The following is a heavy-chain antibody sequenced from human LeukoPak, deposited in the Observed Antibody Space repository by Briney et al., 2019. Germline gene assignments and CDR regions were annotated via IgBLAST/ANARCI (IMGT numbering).Heavy chain of an antibody. D-gene: IGHD2-15*01. V-gene: IGHV3-21*01. Sequence: PGGSLRLSCAASGFTFSSYRMNWVRQAPGKGLEWVSSISSRSSYIYYADSVKGRFTISRDNAQNSLYLQMNSLRAEDTAVYYCARDGGLGYCSGGSCYPAYWGQGTLVTVSS. CDR3: ARDGGLGYCSGGSCYPAY. CDR2: ISSRSSYI. J-gene: IGHJ4*02. CDR1: GFTFSSYR.